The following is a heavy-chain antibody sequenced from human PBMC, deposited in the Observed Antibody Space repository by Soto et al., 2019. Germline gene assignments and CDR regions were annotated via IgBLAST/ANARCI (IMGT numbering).Heavy chain of an antibody. J-gene: IGHJ3*02. Sequence: LSLTCTVSGGSISSGGYYWSWIRQHPGQGLEWIGYIYYSGSTYYNPSLKSRVAISVDTSKNQFSLKLSSVTAADTAVYYCARDLGYCSGGSCYSDAFDIWGQGTMVTVSS. CDR2: IYYSGST. CDR1: GGSISSGGYY. CDR3: ARDLGYCSGGSCYSDAFDI. V-gene: IGHV4-31*03. D-gene: IGHD2-15*01.